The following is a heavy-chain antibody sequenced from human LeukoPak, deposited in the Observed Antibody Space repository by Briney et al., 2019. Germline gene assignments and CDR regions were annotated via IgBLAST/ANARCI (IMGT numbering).Heavy chain of an antibody. D-gene: IGHD5-18*01. CDR3: ARSIQLWPYYFDY. Sequence: GGSLRLSCAASGFTFSSYAMSWVRQAPGKGLEWVAAISGSGGSTYYADSVKGRFPISRDNSKNTLYLQMNSLRAEHTAVYYSARSIQLWPYYFDYWGQGTLVTVSS. CDR2: ISGSGGST. V-gene: IGHV3-23*01. J-gene: IGHJ4*02. CDR1: GFTFSSYA.